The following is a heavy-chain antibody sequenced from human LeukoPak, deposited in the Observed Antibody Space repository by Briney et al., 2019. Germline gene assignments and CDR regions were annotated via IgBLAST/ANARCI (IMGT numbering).Heavy chain of an antibody. Sequence: GGSLRLSCAASGFTFSNTWMHWVRQAPGKGLVWVSRIHSDGISTTYADSVKGRFTISRDNSKNTLYLQMNSLRAEDTAVYYCAKDSRVGATVSDAFDIWGQGTMVTVSS. D-gene: IGHD1-26*01. J-gene: IGHJ3*02. CDR1: GFTFSNTW. CDR3: AKDSRVGATVSDAFDI. V-gene: IGHV3-74*03. CDR2: IHSDGIST.